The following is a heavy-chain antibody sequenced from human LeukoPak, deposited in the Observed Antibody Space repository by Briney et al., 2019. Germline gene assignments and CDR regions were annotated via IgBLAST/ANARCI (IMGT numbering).Heavy chain of an antibody. J-gene: IGHJ4*02. CDR1: GGTFSSYA. CDR3: ARGADSGSYFNFDY. V-gene: IGHV1-69*04. Sequence: SVKVSCKASGGTFSSYAISWVRQAPGQGLEWMGRIIPILGIANYAQKFQGRVTITADKSASTAYMELSSLRSEDTAVYYCARGADSGSYFNFDYWGQGALVTVSS. CDR2: IIPILGIA. D-gene: IGHD1-26*01.